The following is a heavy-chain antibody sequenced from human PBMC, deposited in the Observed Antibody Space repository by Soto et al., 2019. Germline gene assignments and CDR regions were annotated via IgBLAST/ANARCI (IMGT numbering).Heavy chain of an antibody. D-gene: IGHD2-21*02. CDR3: ATGGAYCGGDCYPHPLDC. J-gene: IGHJ4*02. V-gene: IGHV4-59*01. CDR2: IYYSGST. Sequence: PSETLSLTCTVSGGSMSSYYWGWIRQPPGKGLEWIGYIYYSGSTNYNPSLKSRVTISVDTSKNQFSLKLSSVTAADTAVYYFATGGAYCGGDCYPHPLDCWGQGTQVTVSS. CDR1: GGSMSSYY.